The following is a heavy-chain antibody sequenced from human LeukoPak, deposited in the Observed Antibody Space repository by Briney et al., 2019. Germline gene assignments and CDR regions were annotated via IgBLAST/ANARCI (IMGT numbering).Heavy chain of an antibody. J-gene: IGHJ4*02. CDR2: MNPNSGNT. V-gene: IGHV1-8*01. Sequence: ASVKVSCKASGYTFTSYDINWVRQATGQGLEWMGWMNPNSGNTGYAQKFQGRVTMTRNTSISTAYMELSSLRSEDTAVYYCAKEWGAVAGTSYIDYWGQGTLVTVSS. CDR1: GYTFTSYD. D-gene: IGHD6-19*01. CDR3: AKEWGAVAGTSYIDY.